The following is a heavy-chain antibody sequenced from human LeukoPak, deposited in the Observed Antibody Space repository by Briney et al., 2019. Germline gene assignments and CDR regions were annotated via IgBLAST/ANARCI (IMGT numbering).Heavy chain of an antibody. CDR2: ISGSGGST. CDR3: AKMMVRGVINYYYYGMDV. V-gene: IGHV3-23*01. J-gene: IGHJ6*02. Sequence: GGSLRLSCAASGFTFSSYAMSWVRQAPGKGLEWVSAISGSGGSTYYADSVKGRFTISRDNSKNTLYLQMNSLRAEDTAVYYCAKMMVRGVINYYYYGMDVWGQGTTVTVSS. D-gene: IGHD3-10*01. CDR1: GFTFSSYA.